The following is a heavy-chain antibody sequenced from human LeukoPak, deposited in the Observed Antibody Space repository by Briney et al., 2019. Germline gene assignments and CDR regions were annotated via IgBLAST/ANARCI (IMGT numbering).Heavy chain of an antibody. CDR3: ARVDGSSWYYFDY. J-gene: IGHJ4*02. CDR2: IYYSGST. V-gene: IGHV4-30-4*01. D-gene: IGHD6-13*01. CDR1: GGSISSGDYY. Sequence: SETLSLTCTVSGGSISSGDYYWSWIRQPPGKGLEWIGYIYYSGSTYYNPSLKSRVTISVDTSKNQFSLKLSSVTAPDTAVYYCARVDGSSWYYFDYWGQGTLVTVSS.